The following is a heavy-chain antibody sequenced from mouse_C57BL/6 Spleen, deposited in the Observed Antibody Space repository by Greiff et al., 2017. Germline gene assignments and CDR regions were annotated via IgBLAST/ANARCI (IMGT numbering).Heavy chain of an antibody. Sequence: QVQLQQSGPGLVAPSQSLSITCTVSGFSLTSYGVHWVRQPPGKGLEWLVVIWSDGSTTYNSALKSRLSISKDNSKSQVFLKMNSLQTDDTAMYYCASSYYGSSYGYFDVWGTGTTVTVSS. CDR3: ASSYYGSSYGYFDV. J-gene: IGHJ1*03. D-gene: IGHD1-1*01. CDR2: IWSDGST. CDR1: GFSLTSYG. V-gene: IGHV2-6*03.